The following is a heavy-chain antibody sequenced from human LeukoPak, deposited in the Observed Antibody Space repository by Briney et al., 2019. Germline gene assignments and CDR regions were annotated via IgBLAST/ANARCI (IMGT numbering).Heavy chain of an antibody. CDR1: GFTFSSYA. Sequence: GGSLRLSCAAAGFTFSSYAMNWVRQAPGKGLEWVSGISGSGASTYYADSVRGRFTISRDNSKNTLYLQMNSLRAEDTAVYYCAKVLWFGELTEYYYYMDVWGKGTTVTISS. CDR2: ISGSGAST. D-gene: IGHD3-10*01. CDR3: AKVLWFGELTEYYYYMDV. V-gene: IGHV3-23*01. J-gene: IGHJ6*03.